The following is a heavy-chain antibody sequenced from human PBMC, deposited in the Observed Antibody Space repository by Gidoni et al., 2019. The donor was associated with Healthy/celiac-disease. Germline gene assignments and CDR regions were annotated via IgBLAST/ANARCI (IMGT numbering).Heavy chain of an antibody. Sequence: QVQLQQWGAGLLKPSETLSLTCAVYGGSFSGYYWSWIRQPPGKGLEWIGEINHSGSTNYNPSLKSRVTISVDTSKNQFSLKLSSVTAADTAVYYCARGFGYSSSPLDAFDIWGQGTMVTVSS. V-gene: IGHV4-34*01. CDR1: GGSFSGYY. D-gene: IGHD6-6*01. J-gene: IGHJ3*02. CDR3: ARGFGYSSSPLDAFDI. CDR2: INHSGST.